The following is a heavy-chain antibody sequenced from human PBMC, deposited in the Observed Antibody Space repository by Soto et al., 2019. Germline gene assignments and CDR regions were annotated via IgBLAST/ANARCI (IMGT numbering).Heavy chain of an antibody. Sequence: ASVKVSCKASGGTFSSYTISWVRQAPGQGLEWMRRIIPILGIANYAQKFQGRVTITADKSTSTAYMELSSLRSEDTAVYYCALRTGNWNPLAAWGKGTRVTVSS. V-gene: IGHV1-69*02. CDR2: IIPILGIA. J-gene: IGHJ5*02. CDR1: GGTFSSYT. CDR3: ALRTGNWNPLAA. D-gene: IGHD1-1*01.